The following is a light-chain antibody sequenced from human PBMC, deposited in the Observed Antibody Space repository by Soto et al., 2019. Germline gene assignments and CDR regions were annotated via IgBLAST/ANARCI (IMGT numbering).Light chain of an antibody. Sequence: IVLTQSPATPSLSPGERATLSCRASESVSNYLAWYQHRPGQAPRLLIYDASNRATGIPARFSGSGSETDFTLTISSLEPEDFAVYYCQQRTNWPPYTFGQGTKLEIK. CDR3: QQRTNWPPYT. V-gene: IGKV3-11*01. J-gene: IGKJ2*01. CDR1: ESVSNY. CDR2: DAS.